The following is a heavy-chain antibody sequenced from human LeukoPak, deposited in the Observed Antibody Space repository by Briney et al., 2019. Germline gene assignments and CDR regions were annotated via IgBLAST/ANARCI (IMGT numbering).Heavy chain of an antibody. D-gene: IGHD6-19*01. CDR2: IQYDGTKK. V-gene: IGHV3-30*02. J-gene: IGHJ4*02. Sequence: GGSLRLSCAASGFTFSTYGMHWVRQAPGKGLEWVAFIQYDGTKKYYADSVQGRFSISRDNSKNTLYLQMNSLRAEDTAVYCCAKDFETVAGGVIRAFDYWGQGTLVTVSS. CDR3: AKDFETVAGGVIRAFDY. CDR1: GFTFSTYG.